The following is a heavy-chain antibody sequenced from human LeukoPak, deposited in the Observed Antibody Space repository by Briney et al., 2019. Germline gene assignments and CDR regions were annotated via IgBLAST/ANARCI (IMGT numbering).Heavy chain of an antibody. V-gene: IGHV4-59*08. CDR2: VYYSGST. CDR3: ARLVDRLMFDY. CDR1: GGSFSSYY. Sequence: PSETLSLTCNVSGGSFSSYYWTWIRQPPGKGLEWIGNVYYSGSTIYKSSLESRVTISIDTSKNRFSLKLNSVTASDTAVYYCARLVDRLMFDYWGQGTQVTVSS. J-gene: IGHJ4*02. D-gene: IGHD2-21*02.